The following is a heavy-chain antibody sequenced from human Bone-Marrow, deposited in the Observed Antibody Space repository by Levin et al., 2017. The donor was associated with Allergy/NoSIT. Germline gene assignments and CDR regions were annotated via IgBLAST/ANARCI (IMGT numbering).Heavy chain of an antibody. V-gene: IGHV4-59*01. Sequence: KGLELIGYIYYSGSSNYNPSLKSRVTLSMDTSKNQFSLKLNSVTAPDTDVYYFSSVRCTFCSSSTLGFLGGHWYFYVWGRGTLVPFSS. CDR2: IYYSGSS. D-gene: IGHD2-8*01. CDR3: SSVRCTFCSSSTLGFLGGHWYFYV. J-gene: IGHJ2*01.